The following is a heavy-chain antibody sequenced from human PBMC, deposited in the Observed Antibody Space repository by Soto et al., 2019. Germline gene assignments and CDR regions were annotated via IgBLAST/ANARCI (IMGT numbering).Heavy chain of an antibody. V-gene: IGHV3-30*18. J-gene: IGHJ4*02. CDR2: ISYDGSNK. D-gene: IGHD6-19*01. CDR3: AKEPVKSSGWYFGGTDHYFDY. Sequence: GGSLRLSCAASGFTFSSYGMHWVRQAPGKGLEWVAVISYDGSNKYYADSVKGRFTISRDNSKNTLYLQMNSLRAEDTAVYYCAKEPVKSSGWYFGGTDHYFDYWGQGTLVTVSS. CDR1: GFTFSSYG.